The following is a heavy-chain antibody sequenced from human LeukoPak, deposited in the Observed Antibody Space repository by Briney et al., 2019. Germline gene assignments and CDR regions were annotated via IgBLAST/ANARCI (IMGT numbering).Heavy chain of an antibody. CDR1: GYTLTGNY. Sequence: GSVKVSCKASGYTLTGNYMHWVRQAPGQGLEWMGWINAQSSLTLYVQKFQGRVTMTRDTSINTAYMELRRLRSDDTAVYYCSRQGTGDELDYWGQGTLVTVSS. CDR3: SRQGTGDELDY. CDR2: INAQSSLT. V-gene: IGHV1-2*02. J-gene: IGHJ4*02. D-gene: IGHD3/OR15-3a*01.